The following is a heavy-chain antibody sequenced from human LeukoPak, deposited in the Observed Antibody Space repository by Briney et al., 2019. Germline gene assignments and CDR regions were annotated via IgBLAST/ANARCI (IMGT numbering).Heavy chain of an antibody. Sequence: SETLSLTCTVSGGSISSYYWSWIRQPPGKGLEWIGYIYYSGSTNYNPSLKSRVTISVDTSKNQFSLKLSSVTAADTAVYYCARAAFRRGVVIRADWFDPWGQGTLVTVSS. V-gene: IGHV4-59*01. CDR2: IYYSGST. D-gene: IGHD3-22*01. CDR1: GGSISSYY. J-gene: IGHJ5*02. CDR3: ARAAFRRGVVIRADWFDP.